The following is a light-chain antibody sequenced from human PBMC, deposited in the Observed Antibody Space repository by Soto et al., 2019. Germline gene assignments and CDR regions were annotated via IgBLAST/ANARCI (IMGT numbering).Light chain of an antibody. CDR3: QQYNTYPLT. CDR2: AAS. V-gene: IGKV1-39*01. CDR1: QGISNH. J-gene: IGKJ1*01. Sequence: DIQMTQSPSSPSASVEDRVIITCRARQGISNHLNWYQQKPGKAPKLLIFAASSLQSGVPSRFSASRSVPEFTLTISSLQPEDFATYFCQQYNTYPLTFGQGTNVDIK.